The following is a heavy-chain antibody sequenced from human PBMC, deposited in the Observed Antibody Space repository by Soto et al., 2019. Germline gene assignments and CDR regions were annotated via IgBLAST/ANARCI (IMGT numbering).Heavy chain of an antibody. V-gene: IGHV4-34*01. J-gene: IGHJ4*02. CDR2: INHIGST. CDR3: ARGGSDFWRGYYTRAFEY. D-gene: IGHD3-3*01. CDR1: GGSCSGYY. Sequence: SETLSLRCAVYGGSCSGYYWSWIRQPPGKGLELIGEINHIGSTNYNPSLKSGVTISVDTSKNQCSLKLSSVTAEDTAVYYCARGGSDFWRGYYTRAFEYGGQGTLVTVSS.